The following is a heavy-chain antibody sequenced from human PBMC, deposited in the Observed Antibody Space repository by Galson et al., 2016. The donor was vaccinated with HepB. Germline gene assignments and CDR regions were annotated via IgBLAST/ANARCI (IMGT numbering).Heavy chain of an antibody. V-gene: IGHV4-61*03. CDR3: ARVDFWSGYFYWYFDL. Sequence: KGLEWIGYMYNSDDTNYKSSLNYNPSLKSRVTISEDSSKNLFSLRLTSVTAADTAVYYCARVDFWSGYFYWYFDLWGRGTLVTVSS. CDR2: MYNSDDT. D-gene: IGHD3-3*01. J-gene: IGHJ2*01.